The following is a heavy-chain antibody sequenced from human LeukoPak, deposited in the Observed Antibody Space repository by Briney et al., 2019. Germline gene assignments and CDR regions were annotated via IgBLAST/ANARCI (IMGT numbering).Heavy chain of an antibody. D-gene: IGHD1-26*01. Sequence: SETLSLTCTVSGGSISSSSYYWGWTRQPPGKGLEWIGSIYYSGSTYYNPSLKSRVTISVDTSKNQFSLKLSSVTAADTAVYYCARGGRSGSYSVYVFFDYWGQGTLVTVSS. CDR2: IYYSGST. CDR3: ARGGRSGSYSVYVFFDY. CDR1: GGSISSSSYY. J-gene: IGHJ4*02. V-gene: IGHV4-39*07.